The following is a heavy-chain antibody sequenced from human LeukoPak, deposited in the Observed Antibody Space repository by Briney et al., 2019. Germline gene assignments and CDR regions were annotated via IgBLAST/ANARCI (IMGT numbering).Heavy chain of an antibody. CDR3: ANIVGATNGDY. V-gene: IGHV4-34*01. D-gene: IGHD1-26*01. Sequence: SETLSLTCAVYGGSFSGYYWSWIRQPPGKGLEWIGEINHSGSTNYNPSLKSRVTISAATSKNQFSLKLSSVTAADTAVYYCANIVGATNGDYWGQGTLVTVSS. CDR2: INHSGST. CDR1: GGSFSGYY. J-gene: IGHJ4*02.